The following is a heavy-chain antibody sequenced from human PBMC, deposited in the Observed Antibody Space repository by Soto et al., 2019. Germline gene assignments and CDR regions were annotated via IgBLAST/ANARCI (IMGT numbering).Heavy chain of an antibody. J-gene: IGHJ6*02. V-gene: IGHV4-34*01. CDR2: INHSGST. D-gene: IGHD3-3*01. Sequence: SETLSLTCDVYGGSFSGYYWSWIRQPLLKGLEWIGEINHSGSTNYNPYIKSRVTISVDTSKNQLSLKLSSVTAADTAVYYCARERFLGWRDDYYGMDVWAQGTTVTVSS. CDR1: GGSFSGYY. CDR3: ARERFLGWRDDYYGMDV.